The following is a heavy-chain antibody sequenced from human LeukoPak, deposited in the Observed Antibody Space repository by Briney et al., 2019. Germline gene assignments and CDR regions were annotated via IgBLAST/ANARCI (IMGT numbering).Heavy chain of an antibody. D-gene: IGHD3-10*01. CDR1: GGTFSSYA. Sequence: SVKVSCKASGGTFSSYAIGWVRQAPGQGLEWMGRIIPILGIANYAQKFQGRVTITADKSTSTAYMELSSLRSEDTAVYYCAREIYYGSGSFFPYYFDYWGQGTLVTVSS. V-gene: IGHV1-69*04. J-gene: IGHJ4*02. CDR2: IIPILGIA. CDR3: AREIYYGSGSFFPYYFDY.